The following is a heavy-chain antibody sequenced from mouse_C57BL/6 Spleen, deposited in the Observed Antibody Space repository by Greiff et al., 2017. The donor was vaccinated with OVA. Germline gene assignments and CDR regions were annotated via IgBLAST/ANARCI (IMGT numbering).Heavy chain of an antibody. D-gene: IGHD2-5*01. J-gene: IGHJ4*01. CDR1: GYAFSSSW. CDR3: AYSNFYAMDY. Sequence: QVTLKVSGPELVKPGASVKISCKASGYAFSSSWMNWVKQRPGKGLEWIGRIYPGDGDTNYNGKFKGKATLTADKSSSTAYMQLSSLTSEDSAVYFCAYSNFYAMDYWGQGTSVTVSS. V-gene: IGHV1-82*01. CDR2: IYPGDGDT.